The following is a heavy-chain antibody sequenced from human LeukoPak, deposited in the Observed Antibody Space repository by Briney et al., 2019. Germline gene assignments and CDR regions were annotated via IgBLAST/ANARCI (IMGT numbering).Heavy chain of an antibody. CDR3: ARSPPYDSSGYLGVWFDP. CDR1: GYTFTGYY. CDR2: MNPNSGNT. V-gene: IGHV1-8*02. Sequence: GASVKASCKASGYTFTGYYMHWVRQAPGQGLEWMGWMNPNSGNTGYAQKFQGRVTMTRNTSISTAYMELSSLRSEDTAVYYCARSPPYDSSGYLGVWFDPWGQGTLVTVSS. D-gene: IGHD3-22*01. J-gene: IGHJ5*02.